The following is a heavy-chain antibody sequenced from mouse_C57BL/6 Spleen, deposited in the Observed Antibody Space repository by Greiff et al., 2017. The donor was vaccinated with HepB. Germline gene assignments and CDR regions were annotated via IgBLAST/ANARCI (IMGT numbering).Heavy chain of an antibody. V-gene: IGHV1-76*01. J-gene: IGHJ3*01. CDR2: IYPGSGNT. CDR1: GYTFTDYY. D-gene: IGHD2-5*01. CDR3: ARSSYSNYGAY. Sequence: VQLQQSGAELVRPGASVKLSCKASGYTFTDYYINWVKQRPGQGLEWIARIYPGSGNTYYNEKFKGKATLTAEKSSSTAYMQLSSLTSEDSAVYFCARSSYSNYGAYWGQGTLVTVSA.